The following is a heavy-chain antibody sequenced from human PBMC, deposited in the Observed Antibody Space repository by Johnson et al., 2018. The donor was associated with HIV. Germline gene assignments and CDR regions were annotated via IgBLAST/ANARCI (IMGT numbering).Heavy chain of an antibody. CDR3: ARDRGWELLLGAFDI. D-gene: IGHD1-26*01. J-gene: IGHJ3*02. CDR1: GFTFSSYW. V-gene: IGHV3-30*03. Sequence: QVQLVESGGGVVQPGRSLRLSCAASGFTFSSYWMSWVRQAPGQGLEWAAVISFDGSNQYYADSVTGRFTISRDNSKNTLYLQMNSLRAEDTAVYYCARDRGWELLLGAFDIWGQGTMVTVSS. CDR2: ISFDGSNQ.